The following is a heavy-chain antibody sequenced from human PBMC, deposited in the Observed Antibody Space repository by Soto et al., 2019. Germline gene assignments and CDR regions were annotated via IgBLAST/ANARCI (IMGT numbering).Heavy chain of an antibody. CDR3: ASGGSLDPSDDAFDI. J-gene: IGHJ3*02. CDR1: GYTFTSYD. CDR2: MNPNSGNT. V-gene: IGHV1-8*01. D-gene: IGHD2-15*01. Sequence: ASVKVSCKASGYTFTSYDINWVRQATGQGLEMMGWMNPNSGNTGYAQKFQGRVTMTRNTSISTAYMELSSLRSEDTAVYYCASGGSLDPSDDAFDIWGQGTMVTVSS.